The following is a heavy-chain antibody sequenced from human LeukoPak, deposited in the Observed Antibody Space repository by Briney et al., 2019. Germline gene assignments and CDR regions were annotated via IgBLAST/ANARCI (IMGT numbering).Heavy chain of an antibody. CDR3: ARDFTPYYSPFDY. Sequence: ASVKVSCKASGYTFTSYDINWVRQATGQGLEWMGWMNPNSGNTGYAQKFQGRVTMTRNTSISTAYMELSSLRAEDTAVYYCARDFTPYYSPFDYWGQGTLVTVSS. CDR2: MNPNSGNT. V-gene: IGHV1-8*01. D-gene: IGHD3-10*01. J-gene: IGHJ4*02. CDR1: GYTFTSYD.